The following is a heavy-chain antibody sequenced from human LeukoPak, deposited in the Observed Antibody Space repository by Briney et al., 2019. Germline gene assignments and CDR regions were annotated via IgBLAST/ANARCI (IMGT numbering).Heavy chain of an antibody. J-gene: IGHJ4*02. CDR1: GYTFNNYG. CDR3: ARSDVLYASQGEARYFNH. V-gene: IGHV1-2*02. CDR2: VSPNNGGT. Sequence: ASVKVSCKTSGYTFNNYGISWVRQAPGQGLEWKGWVSPNNGGTNYAQKFQGRVTMTRDTSISTLYMDLNSLRSDDTAVYYCARSDVLYASQGEARYFNHWGQGTLVTVSS. D-gene: IGHD3-16*01.